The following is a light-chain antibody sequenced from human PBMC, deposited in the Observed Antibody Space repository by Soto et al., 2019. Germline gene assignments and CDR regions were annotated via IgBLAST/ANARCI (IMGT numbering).Light chain of an antibody. Sequence: QSVLTQPASVSGSPGQSITISCTGTRSDIGSYNSIAWYQQHPGKAPRVTIFEVTKRPSGISNRFSGSKSGSTASLTISGLQAEDEADYFCFSYAGSSSWVFGGGTKVTVL. J-gene: IGLJ3*02. CDR1: RSDIGSYNS. V-gene: IGLV2-23*02. CDR3: FSYAGSSSWV. CDR2: EVT.